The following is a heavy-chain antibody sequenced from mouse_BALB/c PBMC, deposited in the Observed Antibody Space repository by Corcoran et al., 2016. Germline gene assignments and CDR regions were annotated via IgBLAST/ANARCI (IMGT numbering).Heavy chain of an antibody. CDR3: ARWDWYFDG. Sequence: EVQLQQSGAELVKPGASVKLSCTASGFNIKDTYMHWVKQRPEQGLEWIGRIDPANGNTKDDPKFQGKATITADTSSNTADLQLSSLTSEDTAVYYCARWDWYFDGGGAGTTGTVAS. CDR2: IDPANGNT. CDR1: GFNIKDTY. J-gene: IGHJ1*01. V-gene: IGHV14-3*02.